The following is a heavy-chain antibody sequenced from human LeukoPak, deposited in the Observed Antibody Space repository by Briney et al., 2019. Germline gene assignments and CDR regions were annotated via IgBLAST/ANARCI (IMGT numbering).Heavy chain of an antibody. V-gene: IGHV3-23*01. J-gene: IGHJ4*02. CDR2: ISGGGS. CDR3: ARVFYDSRGSFPFDY. D-gene: IGHD3-22*01. CDR1: GFIFSSYA. Sequence: GGSLRLSCAASGFIFSSYAMTWVRQVPGKGLEWVSVISGGGSYYADSVKGRFIISRDNSKNTVYLQMNSLRVEDTAVYYCARVFYDSRGSFPFDYWGQGSLVTVSS.